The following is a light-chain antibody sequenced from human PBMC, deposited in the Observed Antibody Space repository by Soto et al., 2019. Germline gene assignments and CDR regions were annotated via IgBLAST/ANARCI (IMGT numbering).Light chain of an antibody. Sequence: EVVLTQSPGTLSVSPGERATLSCRASESVSSNLAWYQQRPGQAPRLLIYGASTRATGIPSRFSGSGSGTEFTLTISFLQPDDFATYYCQQYNSYSPLTFGGGTKVDI. CDR2: GAS. CDR1: ESVSSN. J-gene: IGKJ4*01. CDR3: QQYNSYSPLT. V-gene: IGKV3-15*01.